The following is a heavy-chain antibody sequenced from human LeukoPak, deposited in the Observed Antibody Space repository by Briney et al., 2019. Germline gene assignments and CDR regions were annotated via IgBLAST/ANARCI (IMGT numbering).Heavy chain of an antibody. V-gene: IGHV3-30*03. CDR3: AREDSGYDFDY. Sequence: PGGSLRLSCAASGFTFSAYGMHWVRQAPGKGLEWVAVIAYDGSIKYYTDSVKGRFTISRDNSKNTLFLQLNSLRGEDTAVYYCAREDSGYDFDYWGQGTLVTVSS. CDR1: GFTFSAYG. D-gene: IGHD5-12*01. CDR2: IAYDGSIK. J-gene: IGHJ4*02.